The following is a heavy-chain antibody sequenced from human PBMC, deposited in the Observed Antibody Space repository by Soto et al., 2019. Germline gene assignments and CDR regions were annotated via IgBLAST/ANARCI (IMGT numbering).Heavy chain of an antibody. V-gene: IGHV3-23*01. CDR1: GFTFSSYA. Sequence: GGSLRLSCAASGFTFSSYAMSWVRQAPGKGLEWFSAISGSVGSTYYEDSVNGRLTISRDNSKNTLYQQMNSLRAEDPDVYSCAIYRTTGTTDAVFDIWGQGTMVTGSS. D-gene: IGHD1-1*01. CDR2: ISGSVGST. CDR3: AIYRTTGTTDAVFDI. J-gene: IGHJ3*02.